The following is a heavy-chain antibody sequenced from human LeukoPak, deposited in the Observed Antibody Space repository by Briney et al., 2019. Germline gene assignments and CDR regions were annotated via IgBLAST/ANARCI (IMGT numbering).Heavy chain of an antibody. CDR2: ISYDGSNK. CDR1: GFTFSSYA. V-gene: IGHV3-30*04. J-gene: IGHJ6*02. D-gene: IGHD6-19*01. CDR3: ARVGYVSSGWYFYYYYGMDV. Sequence: GRSLRLSCAASGFTFSSYAMHWVRQAPGKGLEWVAVISYDGSNKYYADSVKGRFTISRDNSKNTLYLQMNSLRAEDTAVYYCARVGYVSSGWYFYYYYGMDVWGQGTTVTVSS.